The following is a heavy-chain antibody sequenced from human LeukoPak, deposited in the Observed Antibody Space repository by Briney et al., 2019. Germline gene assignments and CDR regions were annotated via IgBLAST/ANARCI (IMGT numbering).Heavy chain of an antibody. CDR2: INHSGST. Sequence: SETLSLTCAVYGWTFSGYYWSWIRQPPGKGLEWIGEINHSGSTNYNPSLMSGVTISVDTSTNQFSLKLSSVTAADTALYYCARGMIDYSNYAAFDIWGQGTMVTVSS. V-gene: IGHV4-34*01. J-gene: IGHJ3*02. D-gene: IGHD4-11*01. CDR1: GWTFSGYY. CDR3: ARGMIDYSNYAAFDI.